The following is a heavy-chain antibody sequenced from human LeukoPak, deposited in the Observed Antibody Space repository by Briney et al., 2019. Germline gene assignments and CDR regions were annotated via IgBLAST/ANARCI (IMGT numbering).Heavy chain of an antibody. CDR2: VYPATSDT. J-gene: IGHJ4*02. V-gene: IGHV5-51*01. CDR3: ARLWSPEWVDY. D-gene: IGHD3-3*01. CDR1: GYSFPNYW. Sequence: GESLKISCKGSGYSFPNYWIGWVRQMPGKGLEWIGIVYPATSDTTYSPSFQGQVTISADKSISTAYLQWSSLKASDTAMYYCARLWSPEWVDYWGQGTLVTVSS.